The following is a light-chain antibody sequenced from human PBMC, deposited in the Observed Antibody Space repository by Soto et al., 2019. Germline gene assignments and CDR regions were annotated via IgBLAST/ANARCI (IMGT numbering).Light chain of an antibody. J-gene: IGKJ1*01. V-gene: IGKV3-15*01. Sequence: EIVMTQSPDTLSVSPGERATISCRASQNVRSNLAWYHQKPGQAPRLLIYGASTRANDIPARFSGSGSGTQFTLTISSLQSEDSAIYYCQQHNEWPATFGQGTKVEIK. CDR3: QQHNEWPAT. CDR2: GAS. CDR1: QNVRSN.